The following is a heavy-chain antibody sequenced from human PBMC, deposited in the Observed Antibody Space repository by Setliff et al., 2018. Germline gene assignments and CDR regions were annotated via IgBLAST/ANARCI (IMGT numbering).Heavy chain of an antibody. J-gene: IGHJ4*02. V-gene: IGHV3-23*01. CDR3: AREPSNIAARYDY. Sequence: GGSLRLSCAASGFIFSSSAMTWVRQAPGKGLEWVSSISGSGDNTHYADSVKGRFTISRDYSKSTVHLQMNSLRAEDTAVYHCAREPSNIAARYDYWGQGTLVTVSS. CDR1: GFIFSSSA. D-gene: IGHD6-6*01. CDR2: ISGSGDNT.